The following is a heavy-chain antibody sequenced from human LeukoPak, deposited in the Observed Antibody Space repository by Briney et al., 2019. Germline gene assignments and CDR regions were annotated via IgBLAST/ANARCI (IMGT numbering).Heavy chain of an antibody. D-gene: IGHD4-11*01. CDR2: ISSSSSTI. CDR1: GFTFSSYS. V-gene: IGHV3-48*01. J-gene: IGHJ6*03. CDR3: ARGLHDYKWGVSTSNYYYYMDV. Sequence: PGGSLRLSCAASGFTFSSYSMNWVRQAPGKGLEWVSYISSSSSTIYYADSVKGRFTISRDNAKNSLYLQMNSLRAEDTAVYYCARGLHDYKWGVSTSNYYYYMDVWGKGTTVTVSS.